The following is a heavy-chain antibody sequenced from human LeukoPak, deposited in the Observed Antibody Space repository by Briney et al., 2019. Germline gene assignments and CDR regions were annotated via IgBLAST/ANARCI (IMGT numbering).Heavy chain of an antibody. J-gene: IGHJ4*02. CDR3: AKAGSMTAVTKLDY. Sequence: SLRLSCAASGFTFDDYAMHWVRQAPGKGLEWVSGISWNSGSIGYADSVKGRFTISRDNAKNSLYLQMNSLRAEDTAVYYCAKAGSMTAVTKLDYWGQGTLVTVAS. V-gene: IGHV3-9*01. D-gene: IGHD4-17*01. CDR2: ISWNSGSI. CDR1: GFTFDDYA.